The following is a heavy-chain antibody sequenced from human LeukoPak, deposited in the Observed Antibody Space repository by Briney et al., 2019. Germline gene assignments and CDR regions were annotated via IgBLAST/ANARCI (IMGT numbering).Heavy chain of an antibody. D-gene: IGHD6-19*01. V-gene: IGHV3-7*01. CDR2: IKQDGSEK. Sequence: GGSLRLSCAASGFTFSSYWMSWVRQAPGKGLEWVANIKQDGSEKYYVDSVKGRFTISRDNAKNSLYLQMNSLRAEDTAVYYCAREISTWLVTTELDYWGQGTLVTVSS. J-gene: IGHJ4*02. CDR1: GFTFSSYW. CDR3: AREISTWLVTTELDY.